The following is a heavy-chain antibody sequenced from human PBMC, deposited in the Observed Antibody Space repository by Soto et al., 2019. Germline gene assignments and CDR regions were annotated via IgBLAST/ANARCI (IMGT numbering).Heavy chain of an antibody. CDR1: GGSISSGGYS. Sequence: SETLSLTCAVSGGSISSGGYSWSWIRQPPGKGLEWIGYIYHSGSPYYNPSLKSRVPISVDRSQNQFSLKLSSVTPADTAVYYCARVGAAMPDAFDIWGQGTMVTVSS. D-gene: IGHD2-2*01. V-gene: IGHV4-30-2*01. J-gene: IGHJ3*02. CDR2: IYHSGSP. CDR3: ARVGAAMPDAFDI.